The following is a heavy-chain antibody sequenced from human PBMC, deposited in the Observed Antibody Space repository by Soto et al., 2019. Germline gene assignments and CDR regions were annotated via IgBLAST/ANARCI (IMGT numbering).Heavy chain of an antibody. CDR3: ANLDWSQLPNNFDY. J-gene: IGHJ4*02. V-gene: IGHV3-21*04. CDR1: GFTFSSYS. D-gene: IGHD1-1*01. CDR2: ISSNISNI. Sequence: PGGSLRLSCAASGFTFSSYSMNWVRQAPGKGLEWVSCISSNISNIYYADSVKGRFTISRDNSKSTLYLQLNNLRAEDTAVYYCANLDWSQLPNNFDYWGQGTLVTVSS.